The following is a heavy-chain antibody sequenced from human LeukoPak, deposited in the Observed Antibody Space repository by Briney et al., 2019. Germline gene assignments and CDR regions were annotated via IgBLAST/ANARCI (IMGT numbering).Heavy chain of an antibody. V-gene: IGHV3-21*01. CDR1: GFTFSSYS. J-gene: IGHJ4*02. CDR2: ISSSSSYI. CDR3: ARAPDTATFDY. D-gene: IGHD5-18*01. Sequence: GGSLRLSCAASGFTFSSYSMYWVRQAPGKGLEWVSSISSSSSYIYYADSVKGRFTISRDNAKNSLYLQMNSLRAEDTAVYYCARAPDTATFDYWGQGTLVTVSS.